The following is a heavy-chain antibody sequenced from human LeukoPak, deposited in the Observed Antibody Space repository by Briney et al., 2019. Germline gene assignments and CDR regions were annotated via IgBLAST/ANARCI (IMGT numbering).Heavy chain of an antibody. D-gene: IGHD3-10*01. Sequence: SETLSLTCTVSGGSIHNSNYYWGWIRQPPGKGLEWIGSVFYGGNTYLNPSLKSRVTISVDTSKNQLSLKLSSVTAADTAIYYCASLNYRGSGSPFDYWGQGMLVTVSS. J-gene: IGHJ4*02. V-gene: IGHV4-39*07. CDR2: VFYGGNT. CDR3: ASLNYRGSGSPFDY. CDR1: GGSIHNSNYY.